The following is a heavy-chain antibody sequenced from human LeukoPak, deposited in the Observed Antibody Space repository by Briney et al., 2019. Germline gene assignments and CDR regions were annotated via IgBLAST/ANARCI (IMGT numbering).Heavy chain of an antibody. CDR1: GFTFSNYG. CDR3: ARRARYYDSSGYTP. CDR2: IKQDGSEK. J-gene: IGHJ4*02. D-gene: IGHD3-22*01. V-gene: IGHV3-7*01. Sequence: GGSLRLSCAASGFTFSNYGMHWVRQAPGKGLEWVANIKQDGSEKYYVDSVKGRFTISRDNAKNSLYLQMNSLRAEDTAVYYCARRARYYDSSGYTPWGQGTLVTVSS.